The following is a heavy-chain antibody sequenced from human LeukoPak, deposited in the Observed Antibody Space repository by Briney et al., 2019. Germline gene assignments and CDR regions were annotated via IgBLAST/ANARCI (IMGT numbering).Heavy chain of an antibody. V-gene: IGHV3-74*01. CDR1: GFTFSKYW. J-gene: IGHJ4*02. CDR3: ARNTLAYGVWSY. D-gene: IGHD3-3*01. Sequence: GGSLRLSCAASGFTFSKYWMHWVRQAPGKGLVWVSFIDSDGSTTSYADSVKGRFTVSRDNAKNTLYLQMDSLRAEDAAVYYCARNTLAYGVWSYWGQGTLVTVCS. CDR2: IDSDGSTT.